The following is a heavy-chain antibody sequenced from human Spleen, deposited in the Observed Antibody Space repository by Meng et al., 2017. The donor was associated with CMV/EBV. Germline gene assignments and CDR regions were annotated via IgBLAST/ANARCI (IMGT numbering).Heavy chain of an antibody. Sequence: GESLKISCAASGFTFSNYAMHWVRQAPGRGLECVSTISDDGGRTYYADSVKGRFTISRDNSKNTLYLQMGSLRAEDMAVYYCARGRGGATTRYFDYWGQGTLVTVS. D-gene: IGHD1-26*01. CDR3: ARGRGGATTRYFDY. V-gene: IGHV3-64*02. CDR2: ISDDGGRT. CDR1: GFTFSNYA. J-gene: IGHJ4*02.